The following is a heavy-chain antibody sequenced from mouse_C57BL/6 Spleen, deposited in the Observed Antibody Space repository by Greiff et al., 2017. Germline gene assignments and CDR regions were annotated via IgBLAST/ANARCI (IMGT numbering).Heavy chain of an antibody. Sequence: EVKLVESGGGLVKPGGSLKLSCAASGFTFSSYAMSWVRQTPEKRLEWVATISDGGSYTYYTDNVKGRFTISRGNAKNNLYLQMSHLKSEDTAMYYCARGGVYYGSSAWFAYWGQGTLVTVSA. J-gene: IGHJ3*01. CDR2: ISDGGSYT. D-gene: IGHD1-1*01. V-gene: IGHV5-4*03. CDR3: ARGGVYYGSSAWFAY. CDR1: GFTFSSYA.